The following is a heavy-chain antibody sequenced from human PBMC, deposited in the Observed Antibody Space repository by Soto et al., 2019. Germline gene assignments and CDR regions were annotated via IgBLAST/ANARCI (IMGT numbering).Heavy chain of an antibody. CDR2: LNPGNGNT. Sequence: GASVKVSCKDSGYTFTSYAMNWVRQAPAQRLEWMGWLNPGNGNTRYSQKFQGRVTITRDTSASTAYMELSSLRSEDTAVYYCARAPLYYDLWSGSSSWGQGTLVTVSS. D-gene: IGHD3-3*01. CDR1: GYTFTSYA. J-gene: IGHJ5*02. CDR3: ARAPLYYDLWSGSSS. V-gene: IGHV1-3*01.